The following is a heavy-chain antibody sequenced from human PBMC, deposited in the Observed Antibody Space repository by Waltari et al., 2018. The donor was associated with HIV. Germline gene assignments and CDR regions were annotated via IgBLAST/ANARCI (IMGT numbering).Heavy chain of an antibody. CDR1: GGSMSSYY. D-gene: IGHD3-9*01. Sequence: QVHLHESGPGLVEPSEALSLTCSVPGGSMSSYYWNWLRLSPGEGLEWIGFISYTGAVSYNPSLKSRVTISMDSPKNQFSLTLKSMTAADTAIYYCAREQDYFDSSGFFLGYWFDPWGQGTLVSVSS. J-gene: IGHJ5*02. CDR2: ISYTGAV. V-gene: IGHV4-59*01. CDR3: AREQDYFDSSGFFLGYWFDP.